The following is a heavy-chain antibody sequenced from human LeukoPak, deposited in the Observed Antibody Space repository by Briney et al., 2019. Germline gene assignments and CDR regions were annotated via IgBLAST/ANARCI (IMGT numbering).Heavy chain of an antibody. CDR3: ARVAMVRGVITRAPLDC. Sequence: GGSLRLSCAASGFTFNSYAMSWIRQGPGKGPQWVSLIGGSGDGTFYSDSVKGRFTISRDNSKNTLYLQMKSLRAEDTAIYYCARVAMVRGVITRAPLDCWGQGALVTVSS. CDR1: GFTFNSYA. D-gene: IGHD3-10*01. J-gene: IGHJ4*01. CDR2: IGGSGDGT. V-gene: IGHV3-23*01.